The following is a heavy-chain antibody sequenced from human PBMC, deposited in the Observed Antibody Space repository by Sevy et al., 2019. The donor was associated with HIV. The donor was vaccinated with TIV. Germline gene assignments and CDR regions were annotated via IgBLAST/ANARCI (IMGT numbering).Heavy chain of an antibody. CDR2: ISSSSSYI. CDR3: ARETSRENCSSTSCYANPLYYYYGMDV. V-gene: IGHV3-21*01. J-gene: IGHJ6*02. D-gene: IGHD2-2*01. CDR1: GFTFSSYS. Sequence: GGSLRLSCAASGFTFSSYSMNWVRQAPGKGLEWVSSISSSSSYIYYADSVKGRFTISRDNAKNSLYLQMNSLRAEDTVVFYCARETSRENCSSTSCYANPLYYYYGMDVWGQGTTVTVSS.